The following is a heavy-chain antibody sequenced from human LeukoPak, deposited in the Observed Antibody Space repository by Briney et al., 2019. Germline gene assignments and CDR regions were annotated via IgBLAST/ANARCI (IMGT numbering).Heavy chain of an antibody. CDR2: IYTSGST. CDR3: ARELKEFCSSTSCYAIYYYYMDV. Sequence: SETLSLTCTASGGSISSGSYYWSWIRQPAGKGLEWIGRIYTSGSTNYNPSLKSRVTISVDTSKNQFSLKLSSVTAADTAVYYCARELKEFCSSTSCYAIYYYYMDVWGKGTTVTVSS. CDR1: GGSISSGSYY. J-gene: IGHJ6*03. V-gene: IGHV4-61*02. D-gene: IGHD2-2*01.